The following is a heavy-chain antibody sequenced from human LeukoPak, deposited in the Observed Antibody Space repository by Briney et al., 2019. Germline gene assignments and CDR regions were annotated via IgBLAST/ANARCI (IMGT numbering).Heavy chain of an antibody. J-gene: IGHJ4*02. D-gene: IGHD3-16*02. V-gene: IGHV1-18*01. CDR2: ISAYNGNT. CDR1: GYTFTSYG. CDR3: ARGPTVLSKMLLSDY. Sequence: ASVKVSCKASGYTFTSYGISWVRQAPGQGLEWMGWISAYNGNTNYAQKLQGRVTMTTDTSTSTAYMELRSLRSDDTAVYYCARGPTVLSKMLLSDYWGQGTLVTVSS.